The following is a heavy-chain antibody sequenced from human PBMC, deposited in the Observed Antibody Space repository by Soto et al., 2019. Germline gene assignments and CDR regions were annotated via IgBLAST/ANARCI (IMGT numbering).Heavy chain of an antibody. V-gene: IGHV4-39*02. CDR3: ARAPREGVAGRQFFDP. CDR2: VYHSGNT. D-gene: IGHD6-19*01. J-gene: IGHJ5*02. Sequence: SETLSLTCSVSGGSISDTNYYWGWIRQPPGKVLEWIGTVYHSGNTYYNPSLKSRITISIDTSRNDFSLNVGSVSAADTAVYYCARAPREGVAGRQFFDPWRQGALVTVS. CDR1: GGSISDTNYY.